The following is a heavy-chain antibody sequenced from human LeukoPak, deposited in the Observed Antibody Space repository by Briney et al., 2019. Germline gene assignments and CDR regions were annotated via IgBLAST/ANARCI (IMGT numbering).Heavy chain of an antibody. J-gene: IGHJ3*02. CDR3: ARGAVVRGVAPFDI. D-gene: IGHD3-10*01. V-gene: IGHV1-69*13. CDR2: IIPIFGTA. Sequence: GASVKVSCKASGGTFSSYAISWVRQAPGQGLEWMGGIIPIFGTANYAQKFQGRVTITADESTSTAYMELSSLRSGDTAVYYCARGAVVRGVAPFDIWGQGTMVTVSS. CDR1: GGTFSSYA.